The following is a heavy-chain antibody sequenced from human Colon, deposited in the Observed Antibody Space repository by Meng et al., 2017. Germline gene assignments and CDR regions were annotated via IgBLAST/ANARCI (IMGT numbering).Heavy chain of an antibody. CDR2: IWYDGSKE. Sequence: VQLVEAGGGVVQPGRSLRLSVGTSGFTFTSHGLHWVRPAPGKGLEWVAVIWYDGSKEYYADSVKGRFTISRDDSKNTIYLQMNSLRAEDTAVYYCARCYGDWFSGDHWSRGTLVTVSS. D-gene: IGHD3/OR15-3a*01. V-gene: IGHV3-33*01. CDR1: GFTFTSHG. J-gene: IGHJ4*01. CDR3: ARCYGDWFSGDH.